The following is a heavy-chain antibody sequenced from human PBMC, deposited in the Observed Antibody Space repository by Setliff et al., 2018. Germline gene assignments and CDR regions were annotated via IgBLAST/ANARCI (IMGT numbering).Heavy chain of an antibody. D-gene: IGHD3-22*01. CDR3: ARDRDNYDSSGYFVY. V-gene: IGHV1-8*02. CDR2: MNPNSGNT. CDR1: GYTFTSYD. J-gene: IGHJ4*02. Sequence: GASVKVSCKASGYTFTSYDINWVRRATGQGLEWMGWMNPNSGNTGYAQKFQGRVTMTRNTSISTAYMELSSLRSEDTAVYYCARDRDNYDSSGYFVYWGQGTLVTVSS.